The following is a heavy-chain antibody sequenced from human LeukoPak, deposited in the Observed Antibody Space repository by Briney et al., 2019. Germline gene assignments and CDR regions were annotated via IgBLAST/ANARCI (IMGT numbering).Heavy chain of an antibody. CDR1: GGSVSSGSYY. Sequence: SETLSLTCTVSGGSVSSGSYYWSWIRQPPGEGLEWIGYIYYSGSTNYNPSLKSRVTISVDTSKNQFSLKLSSVTAADTAVYYCASVKIAAAAMYYFDYWGQGTLVTVSS. CDR2: IYYSGST. J-gene: IGHJ4*02. CDR3: ASVKIAAAAMYYFDY. D-gene: IGHD6-13*01. V-gene: IGHV4-61*01.